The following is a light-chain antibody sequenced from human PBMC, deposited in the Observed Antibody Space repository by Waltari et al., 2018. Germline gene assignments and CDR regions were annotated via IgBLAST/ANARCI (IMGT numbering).Light chain of an antibody. CDR2: SAS. J-gene: IGKJ3*01. Sequence: EIVMTQSPATLSVSPGERVTLSCRAIQSVSSNLAWYQQKPGQSPRLLIYSASTRATGIPARFSGLGSATEFTLNINSLQSEDFAVYYCQQYKSWPFTFGPGTKVAI. CDR3: QQYKSWPFT. V-gene: IGKV3-15*01. CDR1: QSVSSN.